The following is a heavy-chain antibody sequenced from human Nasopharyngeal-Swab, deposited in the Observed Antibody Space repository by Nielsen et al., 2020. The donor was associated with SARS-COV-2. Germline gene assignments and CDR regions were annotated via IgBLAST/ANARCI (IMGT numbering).Heavy chain of an antibody. CDR1: GFTFSSYW. Sequence: GGSLRLSCAASGFTFSSYWMSWVRQAPGKGLEWVSAISGSGGSTYYADSVKGRFTISRDNSKNTLYLQMNSLRAEDTAVYYCAKEGKYVWGSYRYPDYWGQGTLVTVSS. CDR2: ISGSGGST. CDR3: AKEGKYVWGSYRYPDY. D-gene: IGHD3-16*02. V-gene: IGHV3-23*01. J-gene: IGHJ4*02.